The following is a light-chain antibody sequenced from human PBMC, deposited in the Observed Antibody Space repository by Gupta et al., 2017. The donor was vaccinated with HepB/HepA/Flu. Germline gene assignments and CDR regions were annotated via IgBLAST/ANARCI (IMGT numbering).Light chain of an antibody. Sequence: TGTLTCASSTGAVTSGYYPNWFQQKPGQAPRALMYSTSNKHSWTPARFSGSLLGGKAALTLSGVQPEDEAEYYCLLYYGGTQTNVVFGGGTKLTVL. V-gene: IGLV7-43*01. CDR2: STS. CDR1: TGAVTSGYY. CDR3: LLYYGGTQTNVV. J-gene: IGLJ2*01.